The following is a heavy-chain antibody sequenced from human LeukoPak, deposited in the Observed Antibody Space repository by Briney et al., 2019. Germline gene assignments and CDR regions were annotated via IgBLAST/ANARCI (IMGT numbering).Heavy chain of an antibody. Sequence: GGSLRLSCAASGFTVSSNYMSWVRQAPGKGLEWVSVIYSGGSTYYADSVKGRFTISRDNSKNTLYLQMNSLRAEDTAVYYCAMGDVDTATYMDVWGKGTTVTVSS. V-gene: IGHV3-66*02. CDR1: GFTVSSNY. CDR2: IYSGGST. D-gene: IGHD5-18*01. J-gene: IGHJ6*03. CDR3: AMGDVDTATYMDV.